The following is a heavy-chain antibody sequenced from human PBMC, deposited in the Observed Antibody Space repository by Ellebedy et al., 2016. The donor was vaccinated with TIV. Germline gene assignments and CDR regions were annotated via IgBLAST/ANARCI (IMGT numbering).Heavy chain of an antibody. J-gene: IGHJ4*02. CDR3: ARDAGVGIVVVTAMFDY. CDR2: ISAYNGNT. CDR1: GYTFTSYG. Sequence: AASVKVSCKASGYTFTSYGISWVRQAPGQGLEWMGWISAYNGNTNYAQKLQGRVTMTTDTSTSTAYMELRSLRSEDTAVYYCARDAGVGIVVVTAMFDYWGQGTLVTVSS. V-gene: IGHV1-18*01. D-gene: IGHD2-21*02.